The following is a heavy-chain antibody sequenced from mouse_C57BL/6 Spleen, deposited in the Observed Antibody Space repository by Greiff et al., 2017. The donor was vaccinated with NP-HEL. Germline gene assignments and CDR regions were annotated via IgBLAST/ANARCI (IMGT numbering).Heavy chain of an antibody. J-gene: IGHJ4*01. CDR2: IDPEDGDT. D-gene: IGHD1-1*01. CDR3: TQFITTVVATGYAMDY. Sequence: VQLQQSGAELVRPGASVKLSCTASGFNIKDYYMHWVKQRPEQGLEWIGRIDPEDGDTESAPKFQGKATMTADTYSNTAYLQLSSLTSEDTAVYYCTQFITTVVATGYAMDYWGQGTSVTVSS. V-gene: IGHV14-1*01. CDR1: GFNIKDYY.